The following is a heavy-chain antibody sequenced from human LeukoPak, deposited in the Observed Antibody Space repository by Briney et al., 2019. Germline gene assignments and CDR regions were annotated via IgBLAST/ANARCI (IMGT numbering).Heavy chain of an antibody. J-gene: IGHJ4*02. Sequence: PGGSLRLSCAASGFSFNSFAMSWVRQAPGEGLEWVSAISGSGDKTYYADSVKGRFTISRDNSQNTLFLQMNSLRAEDTALYYCAKDQGNDYGDQLHYWGQGTLVTVSS. CDR2: ISGSGDKT. V-gene: IGHV3-23*01. CDR1: GFSFNSFA. D-gene: IGHD4-17*01. CDR3: AKDQGNDYGDQLHY.